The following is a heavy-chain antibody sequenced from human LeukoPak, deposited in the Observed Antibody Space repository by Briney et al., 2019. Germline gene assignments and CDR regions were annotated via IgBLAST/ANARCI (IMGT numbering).Heavy chain of an antibody. Sequence: PSETLSLTCTVSGGSISSYYWSWIRQPPGKGLEWIGEINHSGSTNYNPSLKSRVTISVDTSKNQFSLKLSSVTAADTAVYYCARGRVVVVAAVLYYNWFDPWGQGTLVTVSS. J-gene: IGHJ5*02. CDR3: ARGRVVVVAAVLYYNWFDP. CDR2: INHSGST. D-gene: IGHD2-15*01. CDR1: GGSISSYY. V-gene: IGHV4-34*01.